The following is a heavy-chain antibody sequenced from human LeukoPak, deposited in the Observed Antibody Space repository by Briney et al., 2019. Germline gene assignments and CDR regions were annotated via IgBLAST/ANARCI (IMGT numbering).Heavy chain of an antibody. V-gene: IGHV4-34*01. CDR3: ARGGYSSSYNWFDP. Sequence: SWIXXXXXXGXEXIGEINHSGSTNYNPSLKSRVTISVDTSKNQFSLKLSSVTAADTAVYYCARGGYSSSYNWFDPWGQGTLVTVSS. CDR2: INHSGST. J-gene: IGHJ5*02. D-gene: IGHD6-13*01.